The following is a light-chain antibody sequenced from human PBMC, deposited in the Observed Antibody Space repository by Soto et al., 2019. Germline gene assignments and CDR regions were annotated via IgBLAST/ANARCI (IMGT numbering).Light chain of an antibody. Sequence: DIQMTQSPSSLSAFEGDSVTITCRASQTIGKNLNWYQQTPGRAPKLLISGASTLRTGVPATFRGSGSGTDFTLFIDNLQPQDFATYYCQQTLSTPITFGQGTRLEI. V-gene: IGKV1-39*01. CDR2: GAS. J-gene: IGKJ5*01. CDR3: QQTLSTPIT. CDR1: QTIGKN.